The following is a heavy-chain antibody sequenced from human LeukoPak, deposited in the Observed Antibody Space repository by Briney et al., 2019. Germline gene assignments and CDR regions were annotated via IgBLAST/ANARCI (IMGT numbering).Heavy chain of an antibody. CDR3: ASSIKKDIVVVPAATSFDY. Sequence: SETLSLTCTVSGGSISSYYWSWIRQPPGKGLEWIGYIYYSGSTYYNPSLKSRVTISVDTSKNQFSLKLSSVTAADTAVYYCASSIKKDIVVVPAATSFDYWGQGTLVTVSS. J-gene: IGHJ4*02. D-gene: IGHD2-2*01. V-gene: IGHV4-59*06. CDR2: IYYSGST. CDR1: GGSISSYY.